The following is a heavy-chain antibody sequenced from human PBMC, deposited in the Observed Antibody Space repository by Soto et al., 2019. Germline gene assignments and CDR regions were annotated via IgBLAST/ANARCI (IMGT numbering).Heavy chain of an antibody. D-gene: IGHD6-19*01. Sequence: EVQLVESGGGLVQPGGSLRLSCAASGFIFRSYWMSWVRQAPGKGLEWVANINQDGSEKYYVDSVRGRFIISRDNAENSLYLPINSLRAEDTAVYYCARDGVEAGLYLDNWVQGTLVTVST. CDR2: INQDGSEK. V-gene: IGHV3-7*01. CDR1: GFIFRSYW. CDR3: ARDGVEAGLYLDN. J-gene: IGHJ4*02.